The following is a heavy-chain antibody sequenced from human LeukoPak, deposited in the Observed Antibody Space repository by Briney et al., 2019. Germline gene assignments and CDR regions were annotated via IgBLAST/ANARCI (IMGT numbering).Heavy chain of an antibody. CDR1: GFTFSNAW. J-gene: IGHJ4*02. CDR2: IKSKTDGGTT. V-gene: IGHV3-15*01. D-gene: IGHD3-10*01. CDR3: TTEGGITMVRGVINSFDY. Sequence: GGSLRLSCAASGFTFSNAWMSWVRQAPGKGLEWVGRIKSKTDGGTTDYAAPVKGRFTISRDDSKNTLYLQMNSLKTEDTAVYYCTTEGGITMVRGVINSFDYWGQGTLVTVSS.